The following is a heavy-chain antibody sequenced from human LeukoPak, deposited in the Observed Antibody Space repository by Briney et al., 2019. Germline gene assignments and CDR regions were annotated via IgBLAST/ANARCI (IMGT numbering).Heavy chain of an antibody. J-gene: IGHJ4*02. CDR2: IDPSDSYT. CDR1: GYSFTSYW. V-gene: IGHV5-10-1*01. D-gene: IGHD5-12*01. CDR3: ARRRGYAGDLDY. Sequence: GESLKISCKGSGYSFTSYWISWVRQMPGKGLEWMGTIDPSDSYTNYSPSLQGHVTISADKSISTAYLQWSSLKASDTAMYYCARRRGYAGDLDYWGQGTLVTVSS.